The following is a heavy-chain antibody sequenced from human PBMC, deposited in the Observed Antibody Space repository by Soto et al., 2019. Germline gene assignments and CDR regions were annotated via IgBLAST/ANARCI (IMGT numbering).Heavy chain of an antibody. CDR3: ARGGITTVRNYYFEH. CDR2: IHHSGPT. CDR1: GDSISGSEW. J-gene: IGHJ4*02. D-gene: IGHD1-20*01. V-gene: IGHV4-4*02. Sequence: QVQLQESGPGLVEPSGTLSLTCKVAGDSISGSEWWSWVRQPPGKGLEWIAEIHHSGPTNYNPSLKSRVTITGDTSNNQCALRLSSVTAADTAVYYCARGGITTVRNYYFEHWGQGTLVTVSS.